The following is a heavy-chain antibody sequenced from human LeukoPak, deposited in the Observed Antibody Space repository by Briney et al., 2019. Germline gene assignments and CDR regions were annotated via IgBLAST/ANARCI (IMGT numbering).Heavy chain of an antibody. CDR1: GGSISSYY. D-gene: IGHD3-3*01. CDR2: IYYSGST. Sequence: KPSETLSLTCTVSGGSISSYYWSWIRQPPGKGLEWIGYIYYSGSTNYNPSLKSRVTISVDTFKNQFSLKLSSVTAADTAVYYCAREKLRFLEGAFDIWGQGTMVTVSS. CDR3: AREKLRFLEGAFDI. J-gene: IGHJ3*02. V-gene: IGHV4-59*01.